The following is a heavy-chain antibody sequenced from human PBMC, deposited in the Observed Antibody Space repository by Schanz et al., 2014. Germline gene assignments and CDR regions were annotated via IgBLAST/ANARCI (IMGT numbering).Heavy chain of an antibody. CDR3: AKGPYYYYYMDV. CDR2: IKSDGSST. V-gene: IGHV3-74*01. J-gene: IGHJ6*03. CDR1: GFTFSSYW. Sequence: EVQLVESGGGLVQPGGSLRLSCAASGFTFSSYWMHWVRQVPGKGLVWVSRIKSDGSSTSYADSVKGRFTISRDSSKYTVYLQMNSLRADDTAVYYCAKGPYYYYYMDVWGNGTTVTVSS.